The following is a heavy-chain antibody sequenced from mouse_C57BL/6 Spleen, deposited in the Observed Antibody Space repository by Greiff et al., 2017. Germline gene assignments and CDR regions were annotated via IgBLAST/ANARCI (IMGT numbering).Heavy chain of an antibody. J-gene: IGHJ1*03. CDR2: IYPRSGNT. CDR1: GYTFTSYG. CDR3: ARDWDGGYFDV. Sequence: QVQLQQSGAELARPGASVKLSCKASGYTFTSYGISWVKQRTGQGLEWIGEIYPRSGNTYYNEKFKGKATLTADKSSSTAYMELRGLTSEDSAVYFCARDWDGGYFDVWGTGTTVTVSS. V-gene: IGHV1-81*01. D-gene: IGHD4-1*01.